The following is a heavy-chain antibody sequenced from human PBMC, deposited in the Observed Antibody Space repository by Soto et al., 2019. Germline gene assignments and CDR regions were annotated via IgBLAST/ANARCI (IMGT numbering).Heavy chain of an antibody. D-gene: IGHD6-25*01. CDR1: GGSISSSSYY. CDR3: ARPSSGSDYYYYGMDV. V-gene: IGHV4-39*01. Sequence: SETLSLTCTVSGGSISSSSYYWGWIRQPPGKGLEWIGSIYYSGSTYYNPSLKSRVTISVDTSKNQFSLKLSSVTAADTAVYYCARPSSGSDYYYYGMDVWGQGTTGTVSS. CDR2: IYYSGST. J-gene: IGHJ6*02.